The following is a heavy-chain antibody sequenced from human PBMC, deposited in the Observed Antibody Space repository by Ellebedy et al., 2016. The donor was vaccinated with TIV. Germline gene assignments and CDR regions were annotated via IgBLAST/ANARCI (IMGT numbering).Heavy chain of an antibody. J-gene: IGHJ4*02. CDR3: AKARDSSGYEFDY. CDR1: GFTFSSYA. CDR2: ISGSGGST. V-gene: IGHV3-23*01. D-gene: IGHD3-22*01. Sequence: GESLKISCAASGFTFSSYAMSWVRQAPGKGLEWVSAISGSGGSTYYADSMKGRFTISRDNSKNTLYLQMNSLRAEDTAVYYGAKARDSSGYEFDYWGQGTLVTVSS.